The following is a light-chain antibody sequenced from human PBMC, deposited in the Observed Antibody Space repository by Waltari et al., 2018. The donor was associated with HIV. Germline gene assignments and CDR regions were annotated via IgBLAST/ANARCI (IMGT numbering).Light chain of an antibody. J-gene: IGKJ2*01. CDR3: QQSYSSPPT. Sequence: DIQMTQSPTSLSASVGDRVNITCRASQRISSYLHWYQQKPGKAPKLLISAAFNLQSGVPSRFSGGRSWTDFTLTIDSLQVEDLATYYCQQSYSSPPTFGQGTNLEIK. CDR1: QRISSY. V-gene: IGKV1-39*01. CDR2: AAF.